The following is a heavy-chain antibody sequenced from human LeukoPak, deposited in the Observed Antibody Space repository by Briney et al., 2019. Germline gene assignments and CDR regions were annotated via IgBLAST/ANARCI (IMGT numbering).Heavy chain of an antibody. CDR2: IYHSGST. D-gene: IGHD3-10*01. CDR1: GGSISSGGYY. V-gene: IGHV4-30-2*01. Sequence: PSETLSLTCTVSGGSISSGGYYWSWIRQPPGKGLEWIGYIYHSGSTYYNPSLKSRVTISVDRSKNQFSLKLSSVTAADTAVYYCARETPRGASCWFDPWAREPWSPSPQ. CDR3: ARETPRGASCWFDP. J-gene: IGHJ5*02.